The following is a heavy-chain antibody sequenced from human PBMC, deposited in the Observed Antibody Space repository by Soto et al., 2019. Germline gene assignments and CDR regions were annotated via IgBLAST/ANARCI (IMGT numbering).Heavy chain of an antibody. J-gene: IGHJ4*02. CDR2: IIPMFAAT. Sequence: QVQLAQSGAEVRSPGSSVKVSCRASGGSFSDSAFSWLRQAPGQGLEWVGGIIPMFAATKYAQAFQGRVTITAYASTRTVYLALSSLTSDDSAVYFCARGGIVAVPAALSSYDDYTHYRFDSWGQGTLVSVS. D-gene: IGHD4-4*01. V-gene: IGHV1-69*01. CDR3: ARGGIVAVPAALSSYDDYTHYRFDS. CDR1: GGSFSDSA.